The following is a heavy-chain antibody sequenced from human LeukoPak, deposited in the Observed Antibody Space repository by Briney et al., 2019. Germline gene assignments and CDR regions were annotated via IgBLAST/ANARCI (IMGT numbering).Heavy chain of an antibody. CDR3: ARTGYSSSWYGDYYFDY. CDR1: GGTFSSYT. Sequence: GASVKVSCTASGGTFSSYTISWLRQAPGQGLEWMGRIIHILGIANYAQKFQGRVTITADKSTSTAYMELSSLRSEDTAVYYCARTGYSSSWYGDYYFDYWGQGTLVTVSS. D-gene: IGHD6-13*01. CDR2: IIHILGIA. J-gene: IGHJ4*02. V-gene: IGHV1-69*02.